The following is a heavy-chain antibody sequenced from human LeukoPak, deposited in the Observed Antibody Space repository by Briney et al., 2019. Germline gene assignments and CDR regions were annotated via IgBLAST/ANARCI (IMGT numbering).Heavy chain of an antibody. Sequence: SETLSLTCTVSGGSISNNYWSWVRQPPGKRLEWIAYIQYPGTTDYNPSLKSRVTISLESSENQFSLKLSSVTAADTAIYYCGRHGIEDPGRVLFDYWGRGTLVTVSS. CDR2: IQYPGTT. V-gene: IGHV4-59*08. D-gene: IGHD1-26*01. CDR1: GGSISNNY. CDR3: GRHGIEDPGRVLFDY. J-gene: IGHJ4*02.